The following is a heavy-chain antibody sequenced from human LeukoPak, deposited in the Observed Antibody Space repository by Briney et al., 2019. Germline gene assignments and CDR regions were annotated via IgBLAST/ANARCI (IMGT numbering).Heavy chain of an antibody. Sequence: GGSLRLSCAASGFTFSSYAMSWVRQAPGKGLEWVSGISGSGGSTYYADSVKGRFTISRDNSKNTLYLQMNSLRAEDTAVYYCAKEDYYDSSGYYYDYFDYWGQGTLVTVSS. CDR1: GFTFSSYA. CDR2: ISGSGGST. V-gene: IGHV3-23*01. D-gene: IGHD3-22*01. J-gene: IGHJ4*02. CDR3: AKEDYYDSSGYYYDYFDY.